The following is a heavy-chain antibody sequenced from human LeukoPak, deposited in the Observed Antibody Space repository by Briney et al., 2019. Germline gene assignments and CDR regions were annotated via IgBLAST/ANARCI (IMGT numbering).Heavy chain of an antibody. CDR3: ARGRIAAAGTSFDY. Sequence: SETLSLTCIVSGGAISSGSYYWGWIRQPPGKGLEWIGSMYYTGSTYNSPSLKSRVTISVDTSKNQFSLKLSSVTAADTAVYYCARGRIAAAGTSFDYWGQGTLVTVSS. V-gene: IGHV4-39*07. J-gene: IGHJ4*02. D-gene: IGHD6-13*01. CDR2: MYYTGST. CDR1: GGAISSGSYY.